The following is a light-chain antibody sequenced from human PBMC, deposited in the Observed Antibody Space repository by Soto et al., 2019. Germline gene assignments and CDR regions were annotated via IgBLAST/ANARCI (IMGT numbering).Light chain of an antibody. CDR1: QSISIW. CDR2: KAS. J-gene: IGKJ1*01. Sequence: DIPMTQSPSTLSASVEDRFTFTSRASQSISIWWAWYQQKPGKAPNLLIYKASNLESGVPSRFSGSGSGTEFTLTISSLQPDDFATYYCQQYNSDWTFGQGTKVEIK. V-gene: IGKV1-5*03. CDR3: QQYNSDWT.